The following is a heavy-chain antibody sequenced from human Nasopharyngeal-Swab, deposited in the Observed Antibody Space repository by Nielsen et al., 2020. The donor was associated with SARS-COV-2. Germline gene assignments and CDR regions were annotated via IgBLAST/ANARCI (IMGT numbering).Heavy chain of an antibody. CDR2: ISYDGSNK. D-gene: IGHD3-9*01. Sequence: VSLAPRIGLEWVAVISYDGSNKYYADSVKGRFTISRDNSKNTLYLQMNSLRAEDTAVYYCARDYDILTGYGMDVWGQGTTVTVSS. J-gene: IGHJ6*02. V-gene: IGHV3-30-3*01. CDR3: ARDYDILTGYGMDV.